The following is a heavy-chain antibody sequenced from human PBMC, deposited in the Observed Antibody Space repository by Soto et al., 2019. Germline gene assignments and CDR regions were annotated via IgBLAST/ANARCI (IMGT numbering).Heavy chain of an antibody. CDR2: ISVSGHDT. CDR3: AKFQVEVYHNYYGMDV. Sequence: GGSLRLSCAASGFTFSSYAFSWVRQAPGKGLEWVSTISVSGHDTYYADSVKGRFTISRDNSRDTLYLEMNSLRAEDTALYYCAKFQVEVYHNYYGMDVWGQGTTVTVSS. CDR1: GFTFSSYA. J-gene: IGHJ6*02. V-gene: IGHV3-23*01.